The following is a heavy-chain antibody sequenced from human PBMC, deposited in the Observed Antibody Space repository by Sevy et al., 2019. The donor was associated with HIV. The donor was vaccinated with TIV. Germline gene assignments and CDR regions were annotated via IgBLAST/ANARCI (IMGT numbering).Heavy chain of an antibody. CDR1: GFTFSNYG. J-gene: IGHJ4*02. Sequence: GRSLRLSCAASGFTFSNYGMNWVRQAPGVGLEWVATIGGDGDITHYADSVKGRFTISRDNFKNTLHLQLNNLRGDDTAIYFCAKVLSFSPRSIPAAVLDYWGRGTLVTVSS. CDR3: AKVLSFSPRSIPAAVLDY. CDR2: IGGDGDIT. V-gene: IGHV3-23*01. D-gene: IGHD2-2*01.